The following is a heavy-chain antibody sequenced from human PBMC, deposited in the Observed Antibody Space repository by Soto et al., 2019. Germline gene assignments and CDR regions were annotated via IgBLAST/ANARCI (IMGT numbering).Heavy chain of an antibody. CDR2: ISGSGDTT. CDR3: AKDKESSSWANYYYSMDV. J-gene: IGHJ6*02. D-gene: IGHD6-13*01. Sequence: EVQLLESGGGLVQPGGSLRLSCAGSGFTFSSYAMSWVRQVPGKGLEWVSAISGSGDTTFYADSVKGRFTISSDNSKNTLYLQMNSLTTEGTATYYCAKDKESSSWANYYYSMDVWGQGTTVTVSS. V-gene: IGHV3-23*01. CDR1: GFTFSSYA.